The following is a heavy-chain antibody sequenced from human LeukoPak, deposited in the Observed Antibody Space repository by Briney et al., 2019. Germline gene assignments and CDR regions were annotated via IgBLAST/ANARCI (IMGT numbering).Heavy chain of an antibody. Sequence: PGGSLRLSCAASGFTFSSYAMSWVRQAPGKGLEWVSAISGSGGSTYYADSVKGRFTISRDNSKNTLYLQMNSLRAEDTAVYYCAKKGYCSSTSCSTYYYYGLDVWGQGTTVTVS. CDR3: AKKGYCSSTSCSTYYYYGLDV. CDR1: GFTFSSYA. J-gene: IGHJ6*02. CDR2: ISGSGGST. D-gene: IGHD2-2*01. V-gene: IGHV3-23*01.